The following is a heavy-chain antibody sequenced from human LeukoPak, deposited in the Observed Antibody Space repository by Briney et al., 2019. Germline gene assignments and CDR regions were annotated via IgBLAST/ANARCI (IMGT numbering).Heavy chain of an antibody. Sequence: SETLSLTCTVPADSINSYYWGWVRQPAGRGLEWIGRIYTTGRADYDPSLQSRVTISVDTSQKQFSLNLRSVTAADTAFYFCARHGYTASHFFLDYWSQGTLVAVSS. D-gene: IGHD5-18*01. CDR1: ADSINSYY. CDR3: ARHGYTASHFFLDY. V-gene: IGHV4-4*07. J-gene: IGHJ4*02. CDR2: IYTTGRA.